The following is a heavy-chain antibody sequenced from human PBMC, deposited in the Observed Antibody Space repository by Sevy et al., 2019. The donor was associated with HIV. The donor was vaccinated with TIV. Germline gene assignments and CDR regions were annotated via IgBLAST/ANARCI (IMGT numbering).Heavy chain of an antibody. CDR1: GFTFSSYS. V-gene: IGHV3-21*01. CDR2: INSRSNYI. CDR3: ARDKLVVVDSYYFDY. J-gene: IGHJ4*02. Sequence: GGSLRLSCAASGFTFSSYSMNWVRQAPGKGLEWVSSINSRSNYIYYADSVNGRFTISRDNAKNSLYLQMNSLRAEDTAVYYCARDKLVVVDSYYFDYWGQGTRVTVSS. D-gene: IGHD3-22*01.